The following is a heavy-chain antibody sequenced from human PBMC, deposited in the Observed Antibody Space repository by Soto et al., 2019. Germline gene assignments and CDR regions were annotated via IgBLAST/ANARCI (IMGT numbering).Heavy chain of an antibody. CDR2: IWYDGSNK. CDR1: GFTFSSYG. V-gene: IGHV3-33*01. CDR3: ARALIYGSGSMGWFDP. Sequence: QVQLVESGGGVVQPGRSLRLSCAASGFTFSSYGMHWVRQAPGKGLEWVAVIWYDGSNKYYADSVKGRFTISRDNSKNTLYLQMNSLRAEDTAVYYCARALIYGSGSMGWFDPWGQGTLVTVSS. D-gene: IGHD3-10*01. J-gene: IGHJ5*02.